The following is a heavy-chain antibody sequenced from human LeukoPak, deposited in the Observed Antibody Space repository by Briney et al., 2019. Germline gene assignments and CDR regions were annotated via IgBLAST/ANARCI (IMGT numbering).Heavy chain of an antibody. V-gene: IGHV1-69*05. CDR1: GGTFSSYA. Sequence: ASVTVSCKASGGTFSSYAISWVRQAPGQGLEWMGGIIPIFGTANYAQKFQGGVTITTDESTSTAYMELSSLRSEDTAVYYCARHYGGNPYFDYWGQGTLVTVSS. CDR3: ARHYGGNPYFDY. CDR2: IIPIFGTA. D-gene: IGHD4-23*01. J-gene: IGHJ4*02.